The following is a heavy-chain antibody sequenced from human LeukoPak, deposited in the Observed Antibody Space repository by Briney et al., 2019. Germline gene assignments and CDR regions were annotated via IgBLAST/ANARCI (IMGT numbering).Heavy chain of an antibody. Sequence: GGSLRLSCAASGFTFSGSAMHWVRQASGKGLEWVGRIRSKANSYATAYAASVKGRFTISRDDSKNTAYLQMNSLKTEDTAVYYCTTDNAQGMDVWGQGTTVTVSS. CDR2: IRSKANSYAT. J-gene: IGHJ6*02. V-gene: IGHV3-73*01. D-gene: IGHD2-8*01. CDR3: TTDNAQGMDV. CDR1: GFTFSGSA.